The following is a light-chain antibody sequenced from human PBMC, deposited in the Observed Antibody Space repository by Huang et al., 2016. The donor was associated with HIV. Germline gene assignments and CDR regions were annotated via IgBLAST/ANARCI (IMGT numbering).Light chain of an antibody. Sequence: IQLTQSPSSLSASVGDRVTIACRASQGIGTFLAWYQQKPGKAPKLLIEAASTLQRGVPSRVSGGGSGTNFTLTISSLQPEDFATYYCQQLNSYPLTFGGGTEVEIK. J-gene: IGKJ4*01. V-gene: IGKV1-9*01. CDR2: AAS. CDR3: QQLNSYPLT. CDR1: QGIGTF.